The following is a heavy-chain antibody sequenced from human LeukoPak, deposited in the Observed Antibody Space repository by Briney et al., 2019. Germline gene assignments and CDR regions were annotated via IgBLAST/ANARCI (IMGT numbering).Heavy chain of an antibody. V-gene: IGHV3-21*01. CDR3: ARDGSGFYLYYYMDV. CDR2: ISTVSTYK. Sequence: EGSLRLSCAASGFTFTDYSMTWVRQAPGKGMDWVSSISTVSTYKFYSDSVKGRFTISRDNAKNTLYLQMSSLTAEDTAVYYCARDGSGFYLYYYMDVWGRGTPVTVSS. J-gene: IGHJ6*03. D-gene: IGHD6-25*01. CDR1: GFTFTDYS.